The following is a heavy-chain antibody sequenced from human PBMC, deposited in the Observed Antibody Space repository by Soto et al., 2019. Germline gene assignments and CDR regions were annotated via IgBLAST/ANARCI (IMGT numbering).Heavy chain of an antibody. J-gene: IGHJ6*02. D-gene: IGHD1-1*01. CDR1: GFSLSTSGVG. CDR3: AHSHNWNDDPYYYGMDV. V-gene: IGHV2-5*01. Sequence: SGPTLVNPTQTLTLTCTFSGFSLSTSGVGVGWIRQPPGQALEWLALIYWNDDKRYSPSLKSRLTITKDTSKNQVVLTMTNMDPVDTATYYCAHSHNWNDDPYYYGMDVWGQGTTVTVSS. CDR2: IYWNDDK.